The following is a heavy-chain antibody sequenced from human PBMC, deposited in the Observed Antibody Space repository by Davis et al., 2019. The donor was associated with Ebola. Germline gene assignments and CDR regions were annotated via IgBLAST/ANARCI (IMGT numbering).Heavy chain of an antibody. V-gene: IGHV1-18*04. CDR2: ISAYSGDT. CDR1: GYSFTNYG. J-gene: IGHJ4*02. CDR3: ARGGGSTQSGIDY. Sequence: ASVKVSCKASGYSFTNYGINWVRQAPGQGLQWVGWISAYSGDTNYVQKLQGRVTMTTDTSTSTAYMELRSLRSDDTAVYYCARGGGSTQSGIDYWGQGNLVTVSS. D-gene: IGHD3-10*01.